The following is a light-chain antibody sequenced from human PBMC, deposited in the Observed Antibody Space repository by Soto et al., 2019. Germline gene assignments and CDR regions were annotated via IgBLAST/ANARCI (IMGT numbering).Light chain of an antibody. CDR1: QTISSN. CDR2: GAS. CDR3: QQYKNWPWT. J-gene: IGKJ1*01. V-gene: IGKV3-15*01. Sequence: MTQSPSTLSGSVGDRVTITCRASQTISSNLAWYQQKPGQAPRLLIYGASTRATGIPARFSGSGSGTEFTLTISSLQPEDFAVYYCQQYKNWPWTFGQGTKVDI.